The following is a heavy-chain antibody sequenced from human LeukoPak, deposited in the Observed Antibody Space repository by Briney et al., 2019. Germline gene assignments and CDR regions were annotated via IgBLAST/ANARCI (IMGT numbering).Heavy chain of an antibody. V-gene: IGHV4-39*07. CDR1: GGSTSSSSYY. J-gene: IGHJ4*02. Sequence: SETLSLTCTVSGGSTSSSSYYWGWIRQPPGKGLEWIGTIYYSGSTYYNPSLKSRVTISVDTSKNQFSLKLSSVTAADTAVYYCADFDGYSNFDYWGQGTLVTVSS. D-gene: IGHD5-24*01. CDR3: ADFDGYSNFDY. CDR2: IYYSGST.